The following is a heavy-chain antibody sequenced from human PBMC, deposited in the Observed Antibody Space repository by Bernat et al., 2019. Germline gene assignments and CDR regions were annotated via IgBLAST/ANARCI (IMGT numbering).Heavy chain of an antibody. V-gene: IGHV1-2*04. CDR3: ARGYCSGGSCYYYYGMDV. D-gene: IGHD2-15*01. CDR2: INPNSGGT. Sequence: QVQLVQSGAEVKKPGASVKVSCKASGYTFTGYYMHWVRQAPGQGLEWMGWINPNSGGTNYAQKFQGWVTMTRDTSISTAYMELSRLRSDDTAVYYCARGYCSGGSCYYYYGMDVWGQGTTVTVSS. CDR1: GYTFTGYY. J-gene: IGHJ6*02.